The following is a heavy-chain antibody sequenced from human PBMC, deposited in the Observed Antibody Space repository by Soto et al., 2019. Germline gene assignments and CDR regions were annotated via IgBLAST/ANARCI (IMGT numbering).Heavy chain of an antibody. CDR2: IYYSGST. V-gene: IGHV4-39*01. CDR3: ARHEAASSSWTGAKDPHSYYGMDV. CDR1: GGSISSSSYY. Sequence: PSGTLSLTCTVSGGSISSSSYYWGWIRQPPGKGLEWIGSIYYSGSTYYNPSLKSRVTISVDTSKNQFSLKLSSVTAADTAVYYCARHEAASSSWTGAKDPHSYYGMDVWGQGTTVT. D-gene: IGHD6-13*01. J-gene: IGHJ6*02.